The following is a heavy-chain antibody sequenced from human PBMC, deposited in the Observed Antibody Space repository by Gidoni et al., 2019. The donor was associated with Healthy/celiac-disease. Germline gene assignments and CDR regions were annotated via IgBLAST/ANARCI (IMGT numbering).Heavy chain of an antibody. CDR3: ARSSSWYTNYYYYGMDV. D-gene: IGHD6-13*01. CDR2: MNPNSGNT. V-gene: IGHV1-8*01. J-gene: IGHJ6*02. Sequence: QVQLVQSGAEVKKHGASVKVSCQASGYTFTSYDINWVRQATGQGLEWMGWMNPNSGNTGYAQKFQGRVTMTRNTSISTAYMELSSLRSEDTAVYYCARSSSWYTNYYYYGMDVWGQGTTVTVSS. CDR1: GYTFTSYD.